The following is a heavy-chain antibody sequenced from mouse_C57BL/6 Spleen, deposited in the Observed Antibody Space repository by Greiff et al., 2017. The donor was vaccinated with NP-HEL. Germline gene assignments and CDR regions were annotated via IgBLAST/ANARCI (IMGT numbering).Heavy chain of an antibody. J-gene: IGHJ2*01. V-gene: IGHV5-4*03. Sequence: EVKVVESGGGLVKPGGSLKLSCAASGFTFSSYAMSWVRQTPEKRLEWVATISDGGSYTYYPDNVKGRFTTSRDNAKNNLYLQMSHLKSEDTAMYYCARGDYDAGDYFDYWGQGTTLTVSS. CDR2: ISDGGSYT. CDR3: ARGDYDAGDYFDY. CDR1: GFTFSSYA. D-gene: IGHD2-4*01.